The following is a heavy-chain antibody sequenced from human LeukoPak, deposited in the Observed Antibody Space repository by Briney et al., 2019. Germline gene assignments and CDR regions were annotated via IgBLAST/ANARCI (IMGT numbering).Heavy chain of an antibody. D-gene: IGHD5-24*01. J-gene: IGHJ1*01. Sequence: SETLSLTCAVYGGSFSGYYWSWIRRPPGKGLEWIGEINHSGSTNYNPSLKSRVTISVDTSKNQFSLKLSSVTAADTAVYYCARSREWLRYFQHWGQGTLVTVSS. V-gene: IGHV4-34*01. CDR1: GGSFSGYY. CDR2: INHSGST. CDR3: ARSREWLRYFQH.